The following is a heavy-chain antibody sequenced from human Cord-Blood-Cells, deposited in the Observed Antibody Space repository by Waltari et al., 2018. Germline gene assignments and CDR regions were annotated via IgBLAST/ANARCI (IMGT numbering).Heavy chain of an antibody. D-gene: IGHD6-13*01. CDR2: IIPILGIA. V-gene: IGHV1-69*09. CDR3: ARSGDVPNSSSWYGAFDI. CDR1: GGTFSSYA. J-gene: IGHJ3*02. Sequence: QVQLVQSGAEVKKPGSSVKVSCKASGGTFSSYAISWVRKAPGTGLEWMGRIIPILGIANYAQKFQGRVTITADKSTSTAYMELSSLRSEDTAVYYCARSGDVPNSSSWYGAFDIWGQGTMVTVSS.